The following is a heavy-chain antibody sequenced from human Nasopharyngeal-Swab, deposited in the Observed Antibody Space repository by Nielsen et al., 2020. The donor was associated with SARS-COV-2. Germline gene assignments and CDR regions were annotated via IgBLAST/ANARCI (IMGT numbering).Heavy chain of an antibody. CDR3: ARDYWWSFDY. V-gene: IGHV3-74*01. CDR2: TNEDETTT. Sequence: GGSLRLSCEASGFTFSSYWMHWVRQAPGKGLVWVSRTNEDETTTDYADSVKGRFAISRDNAKNTLYLQMNSLRAEDTAVYYCARDYWWSFDYWGQGTLVTVSS. CDR1: GFTFSSYW. D-gene: IGHD2-15*01. J-gene: IGHJ4*02.